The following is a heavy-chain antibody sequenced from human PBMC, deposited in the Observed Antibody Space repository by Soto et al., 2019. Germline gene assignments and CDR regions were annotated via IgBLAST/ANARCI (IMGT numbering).Heavy chain of an antibody. V-gene: IGHV1-18*01. CDR1: GYTFTSYG. J-gene: IGHJ4*02. Sequence: GASVKVSCKASGYTFTSYGISWVRQAPGQGLEWMGWISAYNGNTNYAQKLQGRVAMTTDTSTSTAYMELRSLRSDDTAVYYCAREGMTTVVEAFDYWGQGTLVTVSS. D-gene: IGHD4-17*01. CDR2: ISAYNGNT. CDR3: AREGMTTVVEAFDY.